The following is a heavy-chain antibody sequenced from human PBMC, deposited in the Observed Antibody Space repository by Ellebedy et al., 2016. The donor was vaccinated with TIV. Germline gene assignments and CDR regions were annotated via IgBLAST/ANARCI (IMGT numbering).Heavy chain of an antibody. D-gene: IGHD6-13*01. J-gene: IGHJ4*02. V-gene: IGHV1-69*04. CDR3: ARGRLRIAAAGTNKFDY. Sequence: AASVKVSCKASGGTFSSYAISWVRQAPGQGLEWMGRIIPILGIANYAQKFQGRVTITADKSTSTAYMELSSVTAADTAVYYCARGRLRIAAAGTNKFDYWGQGTLVTVSS. CDR1: GGTFSSYA. CDR2: IIPILGIA.